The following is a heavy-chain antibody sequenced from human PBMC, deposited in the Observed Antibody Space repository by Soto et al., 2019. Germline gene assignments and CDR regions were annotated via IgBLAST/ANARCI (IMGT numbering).Heavy chain of an antibody. D-gene: IGHD3-22*01. CDR1: VFTFSSYA. V-gene: IGHV3-30-3*01. Sequence: PGWSLRLSCASSVFTFSSYAMQWVRQAPGKGLEWVAVISYDGSNKYYADSVKGRFTISRDNSKNTLYLQMNSLRAEDTAVYYCARDYYDSSGSFGMDVWGQGTTVTVSS. J-gene: IGHJ6*02. CDR2: ISYDGSNK. CDR3: ARDYYDSSGSFGMDV.